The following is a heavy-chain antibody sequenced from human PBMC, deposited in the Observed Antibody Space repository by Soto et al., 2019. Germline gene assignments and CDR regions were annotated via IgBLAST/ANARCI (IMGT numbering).Heavy chain of an antibody. D-gene: IGHD3-10*01. CDR1: GYTFTSYG. V-gene: IGHV1-18*01. J-gene: IGHJ3*02. CDR3: VRDRPYYYGSGSYIAAFDI. Sequence: GASVKVSCKASGYTFTSYGISWVRQAPGQGLEWMGWISAYNGNTNYAQKLQGRVTMTTDTSTSTAYMELRSLRSDDTAVYYCVRDRPYYYGSGSYIAAFDIWGQGTTVTVSS. CDR2: ISAYNGNT.